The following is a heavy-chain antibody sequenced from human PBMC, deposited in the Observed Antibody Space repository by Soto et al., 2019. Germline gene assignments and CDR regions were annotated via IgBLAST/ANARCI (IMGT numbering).Heavy chain of an antibody. D-gene: IGHD1-26*01. CDR1: GFTFDDYT. V-gene: IGHV3-43*01. J-gene: IGHJ4*02. CDR2: ISWDGGST. CDR3: AKDRSGSYSLDY. Sequence: GGSLRLSCAASGFTFDDYTMHWVRQAPGKGLEWVSLISWDGGSTYYAESVKGRFTISRDNSKNSLYLQMNSLRTEDTALYYCAKDRSGSYSLDYWGQGTLVTVSS.